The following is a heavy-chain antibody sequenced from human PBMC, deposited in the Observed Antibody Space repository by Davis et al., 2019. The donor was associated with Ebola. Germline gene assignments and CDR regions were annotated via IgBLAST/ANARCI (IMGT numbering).Heavy chain of an antibody. CDR1: SFTFSTYA. D-gene: IGHD5-24*01. Sequence: PGGSLRLSCVASSFTFSTYAMSWVRQAPGKGLEWVSAITGGGDHTYYADSVKGRFTISRDNSKNTIYLQVDSLRAEDTAVYYWSKDLEIGTLDYWGQGTLVTVSS. CDR3: SKDLEIGTLDY. V-gene: IGHV3-23*01. J-gene: IGHJ4*02. CDR2: ITGGGDHT.